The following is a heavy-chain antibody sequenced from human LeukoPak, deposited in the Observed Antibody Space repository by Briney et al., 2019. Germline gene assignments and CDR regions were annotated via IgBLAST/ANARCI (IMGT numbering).Heavy chain of an antibody. D-gene: IGHD4-23*01. CDR1: GGSISSRSDY. Sequence: SETLSLTCTVSGGSISSRSDYWGWIRQTPGEGLEWIGNLDSSGSTYYNPSLKSRVTISVGTSKNQFSLNLRSVTAADTAIYFCSRSHDYGGFYYYYYMDVWGKGTTVTVSS. CDR3: SRSHDYGGFYYYYYMDV. CDR2: LDSSGST. V-gene: IGHV4-39*01. J-gene: IGHJ6*03.